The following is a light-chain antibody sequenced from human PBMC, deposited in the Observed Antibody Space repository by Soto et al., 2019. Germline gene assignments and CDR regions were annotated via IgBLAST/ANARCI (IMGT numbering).Light chain of an antibody. CDR1: QSVANNF. CDR3: QQSGT. V-gene: IGKV3-20*01. CDR2: DAS. Sequence: EIVLTQSPGTLSLSPGDRATLSCRASQSVANNFLAWYQQKPGQAPRLLIYDASWRAAGIPDRFSGGVSETDFTLTISRLEPEDFAVYYCQQSGTFGPGTKVDIK. J-gene: IGKJ3*01.